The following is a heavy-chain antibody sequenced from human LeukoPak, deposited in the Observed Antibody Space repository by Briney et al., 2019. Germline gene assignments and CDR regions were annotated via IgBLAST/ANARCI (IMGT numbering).Heavy chain of an antibody. CDR1: GGSTTSYY. V-gene: IGHV4-4*07. CDR2: IYTSGST. Sequence: SETLSPTCTVSGGSTTSYYTSWIRHPARNGLEWIGRIYTSGSTTYNTPLTSRVTTSVDTSKNQFSPNLSSVTAADTSVYYCARGIVGATSHWGYNYFDYWGQGTLVTVSS. CDR3: ARGIVGATSHWGYNYFDY. D-gene: IGHD1-26*01. J-gene: IGHJ4*02.